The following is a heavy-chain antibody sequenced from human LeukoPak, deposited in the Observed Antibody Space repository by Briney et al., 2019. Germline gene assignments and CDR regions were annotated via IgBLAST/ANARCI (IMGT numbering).Heavy chain of an antibody. CDR3: ARGPRGYYDSSGYSFHYYYSYMDV. CDR1: GGSFSGYY. D-gene: IGHD3-22*01. Sequence: SETLSLTCAVYGGSFSGYYWSWIRQPPGKGLEWIGEINHSGSTNYNPSLKSRVTISVEKSKNQFSLKLSYVTAADTAVYYGARGPRGYYDSSGYSFHYYYSYMDVWGKGTTVTVSS. CDR2: INHSGST. J-gene: IGHJ6*03. V-gene: IGHV4-34*01.